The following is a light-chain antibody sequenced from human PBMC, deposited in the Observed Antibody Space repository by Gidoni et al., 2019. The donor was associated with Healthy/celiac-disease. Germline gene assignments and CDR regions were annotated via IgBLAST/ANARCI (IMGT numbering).Light chain of an antibody. J-gene: IGKJ4*01. CDR3: QQCYSSPLT. V-gene: IGKV1-39*01. CDR2: AAS. CDR1: QSISSY. Sequence: DIQMTQSPSSLSASVGHSVTITWRARQSISSYFNWYQQKPGKAPKLVIYAASSLQSGVPSRFSGSGSGTDFTLTISSLQPEDFATYYCQQCYSSPLTFXGXTKVEIK.